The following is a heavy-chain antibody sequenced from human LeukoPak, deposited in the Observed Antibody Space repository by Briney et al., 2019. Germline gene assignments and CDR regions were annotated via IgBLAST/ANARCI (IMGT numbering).Heavy chain of an antibody. CDR2: IYYSGST. Sequence: PSETLSLTCTVSGGSISSSSYYWGWIRQPPGKGLEWIGSIYYSGSTYYNPSLKSRVTISVDTSKNQFSLKLSSVTAADTAVYYCARRRITIFGVAPRLFDYWGQGTLVTVSS. V-gene: IGHV4-39*01. D-gene: IGHD3-3*01. CDR1: GGSISSSSYY. CDR3: ARRRITIFGVAPRLFDY. J-gene: IGHJ4*02.